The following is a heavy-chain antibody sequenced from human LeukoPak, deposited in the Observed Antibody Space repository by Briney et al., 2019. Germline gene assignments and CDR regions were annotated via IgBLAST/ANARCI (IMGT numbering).Heavy chain of an antibody. CDR3: VRRDGSYYRF. CDR1: GYSFSNYW. V-gene: IGHV5-51*01. D-gene: IGHD3-10*01. CDR2: IYPGDSDT. Sequence: GESLKISCKGSGYSFSNYWIGWVRPMPGKGPECMGIIYPGDSDTRYSPSFEGQVTMSVDKSTTTAYLQWSSLKASDTAMYYCVRRDGSYYRFWGQGSLVTVSS. J-gene: IGHJ4*02.